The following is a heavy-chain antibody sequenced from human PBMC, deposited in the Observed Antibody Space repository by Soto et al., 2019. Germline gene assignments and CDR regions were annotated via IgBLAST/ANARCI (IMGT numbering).Heavy chain of an antibody. V-gene: IGHV1-69*13. Sequence: SVKVSCKASGGTFSKYAISWVRQAPGQGLEWLGGIIPMFGTPNYAQKFQGRVTISADESTTTAYLELSSLRSADTAVYFCARPLSDRHPSHGLPVWCQATTDTLS. J-gene: IGHJ6*02. CDR1: GGTFSKYA. CDR2: IIPMFGTP. CDR3: ARPLSDRHPSHGLPV. D-gene: IGHD2-21*01.